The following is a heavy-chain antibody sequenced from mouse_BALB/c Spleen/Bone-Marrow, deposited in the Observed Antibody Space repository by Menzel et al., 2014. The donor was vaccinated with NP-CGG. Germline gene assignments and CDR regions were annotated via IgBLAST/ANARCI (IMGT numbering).Heavy chain of an antibody. CDR2: INPSNGRT. CDR1: GYTFTSYW. Sequence: AQLQQSGAELVKPGASVKLSCKASGYTFTSYWMHWVKQRPGQGLEWIGEINPSNGRTNYNEKFKSKATLTVDKSSSTAYMQLSSLTSEDSAVYYCARWGITLAYWGQGTLVTVSA. J-gene: IGHJ3*01. CDR3: ARWGITLAY. D-gene: IGHD2-4*01. V-gene: IGHV1S81*02.